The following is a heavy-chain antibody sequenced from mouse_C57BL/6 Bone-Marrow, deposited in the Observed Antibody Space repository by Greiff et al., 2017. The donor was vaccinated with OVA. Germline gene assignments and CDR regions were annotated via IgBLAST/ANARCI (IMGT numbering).Heavy chain of an antibody. Sequence: EVQLQQSGPELVKPGASVKISCKASGYTFTDYYMNWVKQSHGKSLEWIGDINPNNGGTSYNQKFKGKATLTVDKSSSTAYMELRSLTSEDSAVYYCARLRWFDYWGQGTTLTVSS. V-gene: IGHV1-26*01. J-gene: IGHJ2*01. CDR1: GYTFTDYY. CDR3: ARLRWFDY. D-gene: IGHD1-1*02. CDR2: INPNNGGT.